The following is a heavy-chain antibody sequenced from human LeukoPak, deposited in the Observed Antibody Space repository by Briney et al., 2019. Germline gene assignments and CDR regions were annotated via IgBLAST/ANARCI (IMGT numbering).Heavy chain of an antibody. D-gene: IGHD1-26*01. J-gene: IGHJ4*02. V-gene: IGHV3-43*01. CDR2: IDWDGGIT. CDR3: AKDSFVATTSYLDS. CDR1: GFTFEDFS. Sequence: GGSLRLSCAASGFTFEDFSMHWVRQVPGKGLEWISLIDWDGGITYYADSVKGRFTVSRDNSKSSPYLHLNSLTPEDTAFYYCAKDSFVATTSYLDSWGQGTLVTVSS.